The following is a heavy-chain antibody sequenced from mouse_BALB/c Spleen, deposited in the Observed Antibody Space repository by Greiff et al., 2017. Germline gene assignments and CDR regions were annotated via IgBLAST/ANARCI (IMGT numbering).Heavy chain of an antibody. CDR2: ISSGSSTI. D-gene: IGHD1-2*01. V-gene: IGHV5-17*02. J-gene: IGHJ4*01. Sequence: EVQRVESGGGLVQPGGSRKLSCAASGFTFSSFGMHWVRQAPEKGLEWVAYISSGSSTIYYADTVKGRFTISRDNPKNTLFLQMTSLRSEDTAMYYCVRRPFLRLWGFSAMEYWGQGTSVTVSS. CDR1: GFTFSSFG. CDR3: VRRPFLRLWGFSAMEY.